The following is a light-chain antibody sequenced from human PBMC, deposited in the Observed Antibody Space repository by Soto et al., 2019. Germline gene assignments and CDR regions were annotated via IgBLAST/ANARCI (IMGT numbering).Light chain of an antibody. CDR3: QVWDSSSDHYV. J-gene: IGLJ1*01. Sequence: SYSLTQPPSVSLATGQTARITCGGNNIGSNSVNCYQQKPGQAPVLVVYDDSDRPSGIPERFSGSNSGNTATLTISRVEAGDEADYYCQVWDSSSDHYVFGNGTKATVL. V-gene: IGLV3-21*02. CDR1: NIGSNS. CDR2: DDS.